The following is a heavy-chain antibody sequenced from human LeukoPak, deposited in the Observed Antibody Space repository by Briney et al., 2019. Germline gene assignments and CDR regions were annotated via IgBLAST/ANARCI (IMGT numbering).Heavy chain of an antibody. CDR3: TTDIVVVPAGMRGY. CDR2: IRSKTDGGTT. D-gene: IGHD2-2*01. Sequence: GGSLRLSCAASGFTFSNAWMSWVRQAPGKGLEWVGRIRSKTDGGTTDYAGTVKGRFTISRDDSKKTLYLQMNSLKTEDTAVYYCTTDIVVVPAGMRGYWGQGTLVTVSS. CDR1: GFTFSNAW. V-gene: IGHV3-15*01. J-gene: IGHJ4*02.